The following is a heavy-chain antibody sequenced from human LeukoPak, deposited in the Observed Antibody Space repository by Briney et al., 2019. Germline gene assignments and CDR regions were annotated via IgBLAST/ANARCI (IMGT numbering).Heavy chain of an antibody. CDR1: GFTFSSYA. CDR3: AKGHYISGRNFFDH. D-gene: IGHD3-10*01. V-gene: IGHV3-23*01. J-gene: IGHJ4*02. Sequence: GGSLRLSCAASGFTFSSYAMSWVRQAPGKGLEWVSAISGSGGSTYYADSVMGRFSISRDNSKNTLYLQMNSLRTEDTAVYYCAKGHYISGRNFFDHWGQGTLVTVSS. CDR2: ISGSGGST.